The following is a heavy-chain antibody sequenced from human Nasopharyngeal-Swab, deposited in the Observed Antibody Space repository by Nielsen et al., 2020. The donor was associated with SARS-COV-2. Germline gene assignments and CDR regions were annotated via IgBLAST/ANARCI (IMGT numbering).Heavy chain of an antibody. CDR2: LSYDGDTK. V-gene: IGHV3-30*04. Sequence: GESLKISCVASGFTVSHYAIHWVRQAPGKGLEWVALLSYDGDTKYVADSVKGRFTISRDNSKNTLYLQMNSLRAEDTAVYYCARDLGGQFDPWGQGTLVTVSS. J-gene: IGHJ5*02. CDR3: ARDLGGQFDP. D-gene: IGHD2-15*01. CDR1: GFTVSHYA.